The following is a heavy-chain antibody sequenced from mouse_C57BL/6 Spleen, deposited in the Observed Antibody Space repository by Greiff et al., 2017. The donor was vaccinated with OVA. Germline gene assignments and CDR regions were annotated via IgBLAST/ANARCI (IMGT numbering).Heavy chain of an antibody. CDR1: GFTFSSYA. CDR2: ISDGGSYT. CDR3: ARERGYAMDY. Sequence: EVQLVESGGGLVKPGGSLKLSCAASGFTFSSYAMSWVRQTPEKRLEWVATISDGGSYTYYPDNVKGRFTISRDNAKNNLYLQMSHLKSEDTAMYYCARERGYAMDYWGQGTSVTVSS. J-gene: IGHJ4*01. V-gene: IGHV5-4*01.